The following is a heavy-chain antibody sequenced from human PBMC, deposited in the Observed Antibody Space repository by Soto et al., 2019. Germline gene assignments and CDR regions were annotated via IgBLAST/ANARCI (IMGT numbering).Heavy chain of an antibody. CDR1: GYTFTNYD. CDR2: MNPNSINK. Sequence: QVPLVQSGAEVKKPGASVKVSCKASGYTFTNYDIIWVRQATGQGLEWMGWMNPNSINKAYAQKFQGRVTMTMNTSISTAYMELSSLRSEDTAVYYCARGRSGWTWGQGTLVTVSS. V-gene: IGHV1-8*01. J-gene: IGHJ5*02. D-gene: IGHD6-19*01. CDR3: ARGRSGWT.